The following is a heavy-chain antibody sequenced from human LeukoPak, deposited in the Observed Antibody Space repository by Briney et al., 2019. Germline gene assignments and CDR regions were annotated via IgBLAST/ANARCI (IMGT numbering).Heavy chain of an antibody. V-gene: IGHV3-23*01. CDR2: ISGSGGST. D-gene: IGHD3-10*01. J-gene: IGHJ4*02. CDR3: NSRYYYGSGSYPFDY. CDR1: GFTFSSYA. Sequence: GGSLRLSCAASGFTFSSYAMSWDRQAPGKGLEWVSAISGSGGSTYYADSVKGRFTISRDNSKNTLYLQMNSLRAEDTAVYYCNSRYYYGSGSYPFDYWGQGTLVTVSS.